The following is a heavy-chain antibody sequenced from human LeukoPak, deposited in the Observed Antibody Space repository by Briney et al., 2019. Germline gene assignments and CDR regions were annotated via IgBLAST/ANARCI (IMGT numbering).Heavy chain of an antibody. J-gene: IGHJ4*02. CDR2: IDPSDSYT. D-gene: IGHD6-19*01. CDR3: ASWGIAVAGPFDY. V-gene: IGHV5-10-1*01. Sequence: GESLKISCKGSGYSFTSYWISWVRQMPGKGLEWMGRIDPSDSYTNYSPSFHGHVTISADKSISTAYLQWSSLKASDTAMYYCASWGIAVAGPFDYWGQGTLVTVSS. CDR1: GYSFTSYW.